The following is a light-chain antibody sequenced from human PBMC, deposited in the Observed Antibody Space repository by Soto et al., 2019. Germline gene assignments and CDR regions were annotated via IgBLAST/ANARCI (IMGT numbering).Light chain of an antibody. V-gene: IGKV3-15*01. CDR2: GVS. CDR1: QRLSSN. Sequence: EIVMTQSPSTLSVSPGERATLSCRASQRLSSNLAWYQQKPGQAPRLLLYGVSTRATGVPARFSGSGSGTEFTLTISSLQYEDSAVYYCQQYKNWLALTFGGGTKVDIK. CDR3: QQYKNWLALT. J-gene: IGKJ4*01.